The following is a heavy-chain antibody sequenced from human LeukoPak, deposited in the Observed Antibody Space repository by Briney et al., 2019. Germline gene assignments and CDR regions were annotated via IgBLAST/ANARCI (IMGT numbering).Heavy chain of an antibody. CDR2: IYYSGST. D-gene: IGHD3-10*01. Sequence: PSETLSLTCTVSGGSISSSSYYWGWIRQPPGKGLEWIGNIYYSGSTYYNPSLKSRVTISLDTSKNQFSLKLSSVTAADTAVYYCASVRRGFGESSKYYAYYYMGVWGKGTTVTVSS. V-gene: IGHV4-39*01. J-gene: IGHJ6*03. CDR3: ASVRRGFGESSKYYAYYYMGV. CDR1: GGSISSSSYY.